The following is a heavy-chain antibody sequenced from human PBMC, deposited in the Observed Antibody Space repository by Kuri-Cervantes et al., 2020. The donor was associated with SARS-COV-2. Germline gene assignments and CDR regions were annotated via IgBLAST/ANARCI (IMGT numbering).Heavy chain of an antibody. CDR3: ARDPAPQQSNYYGMDA. J-gene: IGHJ6*02. CDR1: GFIFFNHG. CDR2: ISYDGTVD. V-gene: IGHV3-33*08. Sequence: GESLKISCAASGFIFFNHGMHWVRQAPGKGLEWVALISYDGTVDYYADSVRGRFTISRDSSKKTVFLQMNSLTVEDTAVYFCARDPAPQQSNYYGMDAWGHGTRVTVSS. D-gene: IGHD4-11*01.